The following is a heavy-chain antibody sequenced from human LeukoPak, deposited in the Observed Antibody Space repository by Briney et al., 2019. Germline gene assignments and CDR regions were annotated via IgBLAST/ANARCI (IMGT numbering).Heavy chain of an antibody. CDR2: ISSSGSTI. J-gene: IGHJ4*02. V-gene: IGHV3-48*03. D-gene: IGHD6-19*01. CDR3: ARVLGIAVADDFDY. Sequence: QPGGSLRLSCAASGFTFSSYEMNWVRQAPGKGLEWVSYISSSGSTIYYADSVKDRFTISRDNAKNSLYLQMNSLRAEDTAVYYCARVLGIAVADDFDYWGQGTLVTVSS. CDR1: GFTFSSYE.